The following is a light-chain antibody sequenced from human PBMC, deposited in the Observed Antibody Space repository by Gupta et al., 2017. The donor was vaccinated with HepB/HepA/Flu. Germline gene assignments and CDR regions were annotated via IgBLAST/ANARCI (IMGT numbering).Light chain of an antibody. CDR2: DAS. Sequence: EIVLTQSPATLSLSPGERATLSCRASQSVSYLAWYQQKPGQAPRLLIYDASNRATGIPARFSGTGSGTDFTLTINSLEPEDFAVYYCQQRANGLTFGGGTKVEI. V-gene: IGKV3-11*01. J-gene: IGKJ4*01. CDR1: QSVSY. CDR3: QQRANGLT.